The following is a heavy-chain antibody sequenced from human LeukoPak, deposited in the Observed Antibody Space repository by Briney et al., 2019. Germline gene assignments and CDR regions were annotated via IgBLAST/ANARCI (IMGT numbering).Heavy chain of an antibody. CDR1: GFTFSSYS. Sequence: GGSLRLSCAASGFTFSSYSMNWVRQAPGKGLEWVSSISSSSSYIYYADSVKGRFTISRDNAKNSLYLQMNSLRAEDTAVYYCARSVSLEWLLFHDAFDIWGQGTMVTVSS. CDR2: ISSSSSYI. V-gene: IGHV3-21*01. D-gene: IGHD3-3*01. CDR3: ARSVSLEWLLFHDAFDI. J-gene: IGHJ3*02.